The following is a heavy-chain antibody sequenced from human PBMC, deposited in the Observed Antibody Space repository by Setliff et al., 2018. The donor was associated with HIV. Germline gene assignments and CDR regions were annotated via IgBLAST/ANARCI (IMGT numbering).Heavy chain of an antibody. D-gene: IGHD6-19*01. V-gene: IGHV3-30*02. CDR2: IRFDGSNK. J-gene: IGHJ4*02. CDR3: AKDWDTYSSGWYDY. Sequence: GGSLRLSCAASGFTFSSYGMHWVRQAPGKGLEWVAFIRFDGSNKYYADSVKGRFTISRDNSKNTLFPQMNSLRGEDTAVYYCAKDWDTYSSGWYDYWGQGTLVTVSS. CDR1: GFTFSSYG.